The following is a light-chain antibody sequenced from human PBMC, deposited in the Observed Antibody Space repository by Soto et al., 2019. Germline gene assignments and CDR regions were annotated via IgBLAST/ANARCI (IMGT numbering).Light chain of an antibody. Sequence: EIVMTQSPATLSVSPGERATLSCRASQSVSSNLAWYQQNPGQAPRLLIYDASTRATGIPARFSGSGSGTEFTLTISSLRSEDFAVYYCQQYNNWPPRYTFGQGTKLEIK. CDR3: QQYNNWPPRYT. V-gene: IGKV3-15*01. CDR2: DAS. J-gene: IGKJ2*01. CDR1: QSVSSN.